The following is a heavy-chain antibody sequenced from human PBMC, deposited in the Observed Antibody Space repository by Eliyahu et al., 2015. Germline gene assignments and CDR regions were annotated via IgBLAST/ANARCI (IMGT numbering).Heavy chain of an antibody. CDR3: ARGRAARP. J-gene: IGHJ5*02. V-gene: IGHV4-34*01. Sequence: LLKPSETLSLTCAVYGGSFSGYYWSWIRQPPGKGLEWIGEINHSGSTNYNPSLKSRVTISVDTSKNQFSLKLSSVTAADTAVYYCARGRAARPWGQGTLVTVSS. CDR2: INHSGST. D-gene: IGHD6-13*01. CDR1: GGSFSGYY.